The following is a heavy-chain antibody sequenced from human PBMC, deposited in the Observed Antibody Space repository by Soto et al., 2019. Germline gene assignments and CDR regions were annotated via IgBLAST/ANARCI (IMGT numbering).Heavy chain of an antibody. V-gene: IGHV4-34*01. J-gene: IGHJ6*02. CDR3: ARYFRGSSYYYGMDV. CDR2: INHSGST. D-gene: IGHD1-26*01. CDR1: VGSFSGYY. Sequence: SETLSLTCAVYVGSFSGYYWSWIRQPPGKGLEWIGEINHSGSTNYNPSLKSRVTISVDTSKNQFSLKLSSVTAADTAVYYCARYFRGSSYYYGMDVWGQGTTVTVSS.